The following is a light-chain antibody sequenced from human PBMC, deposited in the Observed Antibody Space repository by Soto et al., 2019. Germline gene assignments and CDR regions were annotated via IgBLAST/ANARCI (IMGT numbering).Light chain of an antibody. J-gene: IGKJ1*01. CDR1: ERISNY. Sequence: DIQLTQSPSSLSASVEDRVTITCRASERISNYLNWYQQKPGTAPKLLIWSSSTLPSGVPSRFSGSGSGTDFTLSISGLQPEDFAVYYCQQSYNTPRTFGQGTKVEVK. CDR2: SSS. V-gene: IGKV1-39*01. CDR3: QQSYNTPRT.